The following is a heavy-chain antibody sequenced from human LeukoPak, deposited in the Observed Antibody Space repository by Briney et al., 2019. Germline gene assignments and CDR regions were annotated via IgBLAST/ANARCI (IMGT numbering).Heavy chain of an antibody. CDR1: GYSISSGYY. V-gene: IGHV4-38-2*02. J-gene: IGHJ4*02. CDR2: IYHTGST. Sequence: SETLSLTCTVSGYSISSGYYWGWIRQPPGKGLEWIGSIYHTGSTYYNPSLKSRVTISVDTSKNQFSLKLSSVTAADTAVYYCARTRVGSGYYNTPDWVLDYWGQGTLVTVSS. CDR3: ARTRVGSGYYNTPDWVLDY. D-gene: IGHD3-3*01.